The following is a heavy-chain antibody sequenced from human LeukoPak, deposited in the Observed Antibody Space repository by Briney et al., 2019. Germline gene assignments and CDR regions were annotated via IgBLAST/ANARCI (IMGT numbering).Heavy chain of an antibody. J-gene: IGHJ4*02. Sequence: PGGSLRLSCAGSGFTFSSYWMSWVRQAPGKGLEWVANIKEDGSEKYYGDSVKGRFTISRDNAKNSLYLEVNSLRAEDTAVYYCARARDGLLWFGELFPFFDFWGQGNLVTVSS. CDR1: GFTFSSYW. V-gene: IGHV3-7*01. CDR3: ARARDGLLWFGELFPFFDF. CDR2: IKEDGSEK. D-gene: IGHD3-10*01.